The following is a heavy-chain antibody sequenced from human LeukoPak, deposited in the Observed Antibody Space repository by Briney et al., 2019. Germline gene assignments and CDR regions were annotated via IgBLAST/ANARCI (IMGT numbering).Heavy chain of an antibody. Sequence: PSETLSLTCGVYGGSFSGYYWSWIRQPPGKGLEWIGEINHSGSTNYNPSLKSRVTISVDTSKNQFSLKLSSVTAADTAVYYCARASYSYDINGWVPFDYWGQGTLVTVSS. D-gene: IGHD3-22*01. J-gene: IGHJ4*02. CDR1: GGSFSGYY. CDR3: ARASYSYDINGWVPFDY. CDR2: INHSGST. V-gene: IGHV4-34*01.